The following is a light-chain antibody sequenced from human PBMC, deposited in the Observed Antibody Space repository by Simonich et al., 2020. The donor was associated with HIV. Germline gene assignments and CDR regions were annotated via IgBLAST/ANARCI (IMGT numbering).Light chain of an antibody. CDR1: QNIDSW. Sequence: DIQMTQSPSTLSASVGDRVTITCRASQNIDSWLAWYQQKPGKAPKLLIYAASSLQRGVPSRFSGSGSGTNFTLTISSLQPEDFATYYCQQANSFPRTFGQGTKVEIK. V-gene: IGKV1-12*01. CDR2: AAS. CDR3: QQANSFPRT. J-gene: IGKJ1*01.